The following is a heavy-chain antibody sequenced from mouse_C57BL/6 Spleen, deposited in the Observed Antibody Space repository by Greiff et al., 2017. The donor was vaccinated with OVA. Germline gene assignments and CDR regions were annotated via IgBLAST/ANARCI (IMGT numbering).Heavy chain of an antibody. Sequence: QVQLKESGAELVKPGASVKLSCKASGYTFTEYTIHWVKQRSGQGLEWIGWFYPGSGSIQYNETFKDKATLTADKSSSTVYIELSRLTSEDSAVYVCARHDPYYSNYPWYFDVWGTGTTVTVSS. CDR1: GYTFTEYT. CDR2: FYPGSGSI. CDR3: ARHDPYYSNYPWYFDV. J-gene: IGHJ1*03. D-gene: IGHD2-5*01. V-gene: IGHV1-62-2*01.